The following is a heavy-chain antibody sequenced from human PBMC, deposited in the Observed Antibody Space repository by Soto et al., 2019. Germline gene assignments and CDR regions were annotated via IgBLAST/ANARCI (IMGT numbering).Heavy chain of an antibody. CDR1: GFTFSSYA. Sequence: GSLRLSCAASGFTFSSYAMHWVRQAPGKGLEWVAVISYDGSNKYYADSVKGRFTISRDNSKNTLYLQMNSLRAEDTAVYYCARDHRGLRTGSDIDYWGQGTLVTVSS. CDR2: ISYDGSNK. V-gene: IGHV3-30*04. CDR3: ARDHRGLRTGSDIDY. D-gene: IGHD7-27*01. J-gene: IGHJ4*02.